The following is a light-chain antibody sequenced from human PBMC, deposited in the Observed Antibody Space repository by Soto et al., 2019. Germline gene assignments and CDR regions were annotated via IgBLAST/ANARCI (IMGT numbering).Light chain of an antibody. V-gene: IGLV2-11*01. J-gene: IGLJ1*01. CDR1: SXDVGGYNY. Sequence: QSVLTQPLSVSGSPGQSFTISCTGTSXDVGGYNYVSWYQHHPGKAPKLMIYDVDKRPSGVPGRFSGSKSGNTASLTISGLQAEDEADYYCCSYAGSYPFVFGTGTKVTVL. CDR3: CSYAGSYPFV. CDR2: DVD.